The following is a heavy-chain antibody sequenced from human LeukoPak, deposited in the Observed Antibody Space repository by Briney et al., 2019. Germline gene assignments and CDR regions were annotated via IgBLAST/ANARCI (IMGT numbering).Heavy chain of an antibody. CDR2: ISSSSSTI. Sequence: TGGSLRLSCAASGFTFSSYSMNWVRQAPGKGLEWVSYISSSSSTIYYADSVKGRFTISRDNAKNSLYLQMNSLRAEDTAVYYCARKITMRTHDAFDIWGQGTMVTVSS. D-gene: IGHD3-22*01. CDR3: ARKITMRTHDAFDI. V-gene: IGHV3-48*01. J-gene: IGHJ3*02. CDR1: GFTFSSYS.